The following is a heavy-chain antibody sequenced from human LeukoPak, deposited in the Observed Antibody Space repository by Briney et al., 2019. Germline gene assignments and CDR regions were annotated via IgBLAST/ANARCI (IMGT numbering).Heavy chain of an antibody. CDR3: ATQGSSWYGAFDI. CDR2: FDPEDGET. V-gene: IGHV1-24*01. D-gene: IGHD6-13*01. CDR1: GYTLTELS. J-gene: IGHJ3*02. Sequence: ASVTVSCKVSGYTLTELSMHWVRQAPGKGLEWMGGFDPEDGETIYAQKFQGRVTMTEDTSTDTAYMELSSLRSEDTAVYYCATQGSSWYGAFDIWGQGTMVTVSS.